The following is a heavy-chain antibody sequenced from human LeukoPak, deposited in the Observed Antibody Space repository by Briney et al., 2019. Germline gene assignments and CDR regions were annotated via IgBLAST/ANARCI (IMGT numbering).Heavy chain of an antibody. Sequence: ASVKVSCKASGYTFTSYDINWVRQATGQGLEWMGWMNPNSGNTGYAQKFQGRVTMARNTSISTAYVELSSLRSEDTAVYYCARGGAYYYGSGQNYWGQGTLVTVSS. J-gene: IGHJ4*02. CDR2: MNPNSGNT. CDR1: GYTFTSYD. D-gene: IGHD3-10*01. CDR3: ARGGAYYYGSGQNY. V-gene: IGHV1-8*01.